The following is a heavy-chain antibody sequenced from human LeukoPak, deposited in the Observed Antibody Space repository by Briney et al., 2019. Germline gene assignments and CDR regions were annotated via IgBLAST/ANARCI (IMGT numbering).Heavy chain of an antibody. CDR2: INEDETTI. CDR3: ARVGIAAAGMGGYYGMDV. J-gene: IGHJ6*02. CDR1: GFTFSSYW. D-gene: IGHD6-13*01. V-gene: IGHV3-74*01. Sequence: GGSLRLSCAASGFTFSSYWMHWVRQAPGKGLVWVSRINEDETTITYADSVKGRFTISRDNAKNTLFLQVSSLRAEDTAVYYCARVGIAAAGMGGYYGMDVWGQGTTVTVSS.